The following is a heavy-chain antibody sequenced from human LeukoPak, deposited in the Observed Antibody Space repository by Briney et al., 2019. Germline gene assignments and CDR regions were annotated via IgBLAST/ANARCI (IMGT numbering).Heavy chain of an antibody. CDR1: GYSISSGYY. D-gene: IGHD3-10*01. CDR3: AGSKSGRPYPIDY. Sequence: SETLSLTCAVSGYSISSGYYWGWIRQPPGKGLEWIGSIYHSGSTYYNPSLKSRVTISVDTSKNQFSLKLSSVTAADTAVYYWAGSKSGRPYPIDYWGQGTLVTVSS. V-gene: IGHV4-38-2*01. J-gene: IGHJ4*02. CDR2: IYHSGST.